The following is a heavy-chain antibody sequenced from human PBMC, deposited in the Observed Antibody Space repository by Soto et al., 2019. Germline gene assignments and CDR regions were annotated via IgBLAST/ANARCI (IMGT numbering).Heavy chain of an antibody. J-gene: IGHJ4*02. CDR2: IYWDDHK. Sequence: SGPTLGNPTQTLTLTCTFSGFSLSTRGVGVGWIRQPPGKALEWLPLIYWDDHKRYSPSLKSRLTITKDSSKNQVVLTMPHMDPVDTARYYCAHLTCYFDYWGQGTLVTVSS. CDR1: GFSLSTRGVG. CDR3: AHLTCYFDY. D-gene: IGHD7-27*01. V-gene: IGHV2-5*02.